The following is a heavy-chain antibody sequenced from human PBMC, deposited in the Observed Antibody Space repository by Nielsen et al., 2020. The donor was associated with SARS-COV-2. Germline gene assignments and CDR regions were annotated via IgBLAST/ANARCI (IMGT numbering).Heavy chain of an antibody. CDR2: IIAIFGTA. J-gene: IGHJ3*02. D-gene: IGHD3-3*01. Sequence: WLRQAPGQGLEWMGGIIAIFGTANYAQKFQGRVTITANESTSTAYMELSSLRSEDTAVYYCARGSLTIFGVVQSPGAFDIWGQGTMVTVSS. V-gene: IGHV1-69*01. CDR3: ARGSLTIFGVVQSPGAFDI.